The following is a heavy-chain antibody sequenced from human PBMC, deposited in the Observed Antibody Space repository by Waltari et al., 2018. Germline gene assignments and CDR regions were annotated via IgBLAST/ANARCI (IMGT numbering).Heavy chain of an antibody. V-gene: IGHV4-4*01. CDR3: ARDRGRGLYLDT. D-gene: IGHD2-15*01. Sequence: QLQLQESGPGLVKPSGTLSLSCAVSGESMSDNYWWSWVRQSPQKGLEWIGQVHRSGRTNYNPSFASRVTMSIDTSNNHFSLKMTSVAAADTAVYCCARDRGRGLYLDTWGPGTLVAVS. CDR1: GESMSDNYW. J-gene: IGHJ5*02. CDR2: VHRSGRT.